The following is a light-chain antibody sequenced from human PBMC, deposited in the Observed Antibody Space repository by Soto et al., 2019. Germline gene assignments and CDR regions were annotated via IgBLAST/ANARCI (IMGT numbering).Light chain of an antibody. CDR3: SSNITSNTPQIV. CDR2: DVS. J-gene: IGLJ1*01. Sequence: QSVLTQPASVSGSPGQSITISCTGTSSDVGGYNYVSWYQHHPGKAPKLMIFDVSNRPSGVSNRFSGSKSGNTASLTISGLQPEDEADYYCSSNITSNTPQIVVRTGTKVTVL. CDR1: SSDVGGYNY. V-gene: IGLV2-14*03.